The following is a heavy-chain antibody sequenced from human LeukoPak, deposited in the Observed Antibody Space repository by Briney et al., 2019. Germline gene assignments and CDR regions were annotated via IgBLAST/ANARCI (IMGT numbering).Heavy chain of an antibody. J-gene: IGHJ4*02. CDR3: ARSIRGYSSGWYYFDY. D-gene: IGHD6-19*01. CDR2: INSDGSST. Sequence: GGSLRLSCAASGFTFSSYWMHWVRQAPGKGLVWVSRINSDGSSTSYADSVKGRFTISRDNAKNTLYLQMNSLRAEDTAVYYCARSIRGYSSGWYYFDYWGQGTLITVSS. CDR1: GFTFSSYW. V-gene: IGHV3-74*01.